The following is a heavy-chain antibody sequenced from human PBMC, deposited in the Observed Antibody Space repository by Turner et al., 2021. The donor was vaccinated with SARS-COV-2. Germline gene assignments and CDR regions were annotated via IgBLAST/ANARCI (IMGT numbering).Heavy chain of an antibody. V-gene: IGHV3-53*01. CDR2: IYSGGST. J-gene: IGHJ6*02. CDR1: GGSISSSRYY. D-gene: IGHD3-3*01. Sequence: LQLQESGPGLVKPSETLSLTCTVSGGSISSSRYYWGWIRQPPGKGLEWVSVIYSGGSTYYADSVKGRFTISRDNSKNTLYLQMNSLRAEDTAVYYCARDRVDYGMDVWGQGTTVTVSS. CDR3: ARDRVDYGMDV.